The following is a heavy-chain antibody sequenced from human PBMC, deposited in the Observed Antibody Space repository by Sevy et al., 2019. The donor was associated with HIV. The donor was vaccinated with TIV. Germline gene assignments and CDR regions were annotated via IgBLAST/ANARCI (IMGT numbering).Heavy chain of an antibody. CDR3: ARERVDFWSGPVDYYYGMDV. D-gene: IGHD3-3*01. CDR2: INGDGNSP. CDR1: GFTFSKYW. Sequence: PGGSLRLSCEVSGFTFSKYWMHWVRQAPGKGLVWVSRINGDGNSPIYADSVQGRFTISRDNAKNTLFLQMNSLRAEDTGIYYCARERVDFWSGPVDYYYGMDVWGQGTTVTVSS. J-gene: IGHJ6*02. V-gene: IGHV3-74*01.